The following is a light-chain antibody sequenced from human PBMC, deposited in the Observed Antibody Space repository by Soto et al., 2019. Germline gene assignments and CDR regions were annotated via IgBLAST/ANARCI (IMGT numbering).Light chain of an antibody. J-gene: IGKJ1*01. V-gene: IGKV3-20*01. CDR3: QQYGSSGT. CDR2: DAS. Sequence: EVVLSQSPGTLSLSPGESATLSCRASQIVNTFYLAWYQQKPGQAPRLLIYDASNRATGIPARFSGSGSGTDFTLTISSLEPEDFAVYYCQQYGSSGTFGQGTKVDIK. CDR1: QIVNTFY.